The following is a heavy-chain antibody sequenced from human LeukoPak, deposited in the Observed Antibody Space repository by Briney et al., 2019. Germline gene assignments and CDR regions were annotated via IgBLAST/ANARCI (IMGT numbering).Heavy chain of an antibody. D-gene: IGHD5-24*01. CDR3: ARGSGSDMANPTGYFDY. J-gene: IGHJ4*02. CDR1: GYTFTSCY. V-gene: IGHV1-46*01. CDR2: INPSGGST. Sequence: ASVKVSCKASGYTFTSCYMHWVRQAPGQGLGWMGIINPSGGSTSYAQKFQGRVTMTRDTSTSTVYMELSSLRSEDTAVYYCARGSGSDMANPTGYFDYWGQGTLVTVSS.